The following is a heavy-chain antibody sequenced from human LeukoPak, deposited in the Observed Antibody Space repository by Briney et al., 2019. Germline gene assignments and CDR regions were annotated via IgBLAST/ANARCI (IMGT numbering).Heavy chain of an antibody. J-gene: IGHJ5*02. D-gene: IGHD3-10*01. Sequence: SETLSLTCAVYGGSFSGYYWSWIRQPPGEGLEWIGEINHSGSTNYNPSLKSRVTISVDTSKNQFSLKLSSVTAADTAVYYCARGHYYGSGSYRHRGGNWFDPWGQGTLVTVSS. CDR3: ARGHYYGSGSYRHRGGNWFDP. V-gene: IGHV4-34*01. CDR1: GGSFSGYY. CDR2: INHSGST.